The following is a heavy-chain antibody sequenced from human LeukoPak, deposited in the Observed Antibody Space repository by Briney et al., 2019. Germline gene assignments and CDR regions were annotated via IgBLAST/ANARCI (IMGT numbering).Heavy chain of an antibody. D-gene: IGHD6-6*01. J-gene: IGHJ4*02. CDR3: ARAIAARPGASDY. V-gene: IGHV4-59*01. CDR1: GGSISSYY. Sequence: SETLSLTCTVSGGSISSYYWSWLRQPPGKGLEWIGYIYYSGSTNYNPSLKSRVTISVDTSKNQFSLKLSSVTAADTAVYYCARAIAARPGASDYWGQGTLVTVSS. CDR2: IYYSGST.